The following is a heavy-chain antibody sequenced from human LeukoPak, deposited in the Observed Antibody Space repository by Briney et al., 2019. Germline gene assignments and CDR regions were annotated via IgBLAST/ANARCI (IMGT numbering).Heavy chain of an antibody. CDR1: GFTFSNYA. D-gene: IGHD1-26*01. V-gene: IGHV3-23*01. J-gene: IGHJ4*02. CDR2: ISGSGGST. CDR3: AKNSGRDSFDY. Sequence: GGSLRLSCAASGFTFSNYAMSWVRQAPGKGLEWVSGISGSGGSTYYADSVKGRFTMSRDNSKNTLYLQMNSLRAEDTAMYYCAKNSGRDSFDYWGQGTLVTVSS.